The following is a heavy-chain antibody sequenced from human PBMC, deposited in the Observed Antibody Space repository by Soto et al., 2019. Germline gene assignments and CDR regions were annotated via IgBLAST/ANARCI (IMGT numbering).Heavy chain of an antibody. D-gene: IGHD3-10*01. J-gene: IGHJ4*02. CDR3: ARENWFFDY. CDR1: GFSFEIYW. V-gene: IGHV3-7*01. CDR2: INPDGSGE. Sequence: GGPLRLSCAASGFSFEIYWMGWVRQAPGKGLEWVANINPDGSGEYYLDSVKGRFTISRDNAKNSVYLQMNSLVGDDTAVYYCARENWFFDYWGQGTPVTVSS.